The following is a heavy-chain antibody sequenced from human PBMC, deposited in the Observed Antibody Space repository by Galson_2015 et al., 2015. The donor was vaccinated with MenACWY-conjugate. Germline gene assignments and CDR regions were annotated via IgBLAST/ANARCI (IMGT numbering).Heavy chain of an antibody. J-gene: IGHJ4*02. V-gene: IGHV3-23*01. D-gene: IGHD4-17*01. CDR3: AKSRYGDGRGFDY. Sequence: SLRLSCAASGFTFSSNAMNWVRQAPGKRLEWVSVISGSGVSTYYADSMKGRFTISRDNSKNTLYLQMNSLRAEDTAVYYCAKSRYGDGRGFDYWGQGTLVTVSS. CDR1: GFTFSSNA. CDR2: ISGSGVST.